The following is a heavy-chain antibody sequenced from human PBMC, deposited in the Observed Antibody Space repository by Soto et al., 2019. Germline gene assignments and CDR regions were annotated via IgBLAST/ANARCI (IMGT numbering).Heavy chain of an antibody. D-gene: IGHD3-3*01. V-gene: IGHV1-69*01. J-gene: IGHJ6*02. CDR2: LIPIFGTA. CDR1: GGTFSSYA. Sequence: QVQLVQSGAEVKKPGSSVKVSCKASGGTFSSYAISWVRQAPGQGLEWMGGLIPIFGTANYAQKFQGRVTIPAAESTSTAYMELSSLRSEDTAVYYCARGSLYDFWSGYYAPPAYYYYYGMDVWGPGTTVTVSS. CDR3: ARGSLYDFWSGYYAPPAYYYYYGMDV.